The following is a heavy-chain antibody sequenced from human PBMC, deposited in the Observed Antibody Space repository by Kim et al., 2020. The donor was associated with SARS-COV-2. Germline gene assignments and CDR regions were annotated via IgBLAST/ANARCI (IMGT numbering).Heavy chain of an antibody. CDR2: T. D-gene: IGHD1-1*01. V-gene: IGHV3-43*01. J-gene: IGHJ4*02. CDR3: AKILDLEGFDY. Sequence: TYYADSVKGRFTMSRDNSKNSLYLQMNSLRTEDTALYYCAKILDLEGFDYWGQGTLVTVSS.